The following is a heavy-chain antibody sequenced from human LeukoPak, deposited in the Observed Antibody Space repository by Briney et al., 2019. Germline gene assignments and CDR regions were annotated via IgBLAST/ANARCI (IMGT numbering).Heavy chain of an antibody. D-gene: IGHD4-17*01. J-gene: IGHJ4*02. Sequence: GGSLRLSCSASGFTFSSYSMNWVRQASGKGLEWVSSISSSSSYIYYADSVKGRFTISRDNAKNSLYLQMNSLRAEDTAVYYCARAISRVPTMTFDYWGQGTPVTVSS. CDR2: ISSSSSYI. V-gene: IGHV3-21*01. CDR1: GFTFSSYS. CDR3: ARAISRVPTMTFDY.